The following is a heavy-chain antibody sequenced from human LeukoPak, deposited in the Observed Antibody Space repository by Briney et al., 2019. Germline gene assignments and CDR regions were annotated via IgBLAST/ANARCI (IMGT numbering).Heavy chain of an antibody. CDR3: ARRDQYYFDY. D-gene: IGHD2-2*01. CDR1: GDSISSSTYY. Sequence: SETLSLTCTVSGDSISSSTYYWSWIRQPPGKGLEWIGTSYYSGSTYYNPSLNSRVTISVDTSKNQFSPKLRSVTAADTAVYFCARRDQYYFDYWGQGTLVTVSS. V-gene: IGHV4-39*01. J-gene: IGHJ4*02. CDR2: SYYSGST.